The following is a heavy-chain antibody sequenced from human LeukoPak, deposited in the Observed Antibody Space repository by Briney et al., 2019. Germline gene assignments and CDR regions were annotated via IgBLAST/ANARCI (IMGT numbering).Heavy chain of an antibody. D-gene: IGHD6-19*01. CDR2: IYYSGST. V-gene: IGHV4-39*01. Sequence: SETLSLTCTVSGGSIGSSSYYWGWIRQPPGKGLEWIGSIYYSGSTYYNPSLKSRVTISVDTSKNQFSLKLSSVTAADTAVYYCARPFTYSSGWYSDYWGQGTLVTVSS. J-gene: IGHJ4*02. CDR1: GGSIGSSSYY. CDR3: ARPFTYSSGWYSDY.